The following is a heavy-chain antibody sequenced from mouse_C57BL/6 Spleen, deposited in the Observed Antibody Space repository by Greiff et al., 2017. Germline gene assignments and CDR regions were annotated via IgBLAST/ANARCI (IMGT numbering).Heavy chain of an antibody. V-gene: IGHV5-9-1*02. D-gene: IGHD1-1*01. CDR1: GFTFSSYA. J-gene: IGHJ4*01. CDR2: ISSGGDYI. Sequence: VQLKESGEGLVKPGGSLKLSCAASGFTFSSYAMSWVRQTPEKRLEWVAYISSGGDYIYYAEPVKGRFTISRDNARNTLYLQMSSLKSEDTAMYYCTRDRGDYYGSVYYAMDYWGQGTSVTVSS. CDR3: TRDRGDYYGSVYYAMDY.